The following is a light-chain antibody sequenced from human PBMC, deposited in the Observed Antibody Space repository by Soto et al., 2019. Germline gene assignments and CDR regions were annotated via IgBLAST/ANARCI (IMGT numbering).Light chain of an antibody. Sequence: DIQMTQSPSSLSASVGDIITITCRASQDIGNYLNWYQQKPGKAPKLLIYDASTLESGVPSRFSGSGSGTDFTFTISSLQPEDFATYYCQQYDNLPITFGQGTRLEIK. CDR2: DAS. CDR3: QQYDNLPIT. J-gene: IGKJ5*01. V-gene: IGKV1-33*01. CDR1: QDIGNY.